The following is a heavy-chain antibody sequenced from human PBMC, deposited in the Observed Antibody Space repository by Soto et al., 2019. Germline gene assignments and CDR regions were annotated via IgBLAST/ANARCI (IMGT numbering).Heavy chain of an antibody. J-gene: IGHJ6*03. D-gene: IGHD3-22*01. CDR3: TREVVTAPYYYYMDV. CDR2: IIPILGIA. V-gene: IGHV1-69*08. Sequence: QVQLVQSGAEVKKPGSSVKVSCKASGGTFSSYTISWVRQAPGQGLEWMGRIIPILGIANYAQKFQGRVTITANKTTSADNKQMSSLRHDTTAVYYCTREVVTAPYYYYMDVWGKGTTVTVSS. CDR1: GGTFSSYT.